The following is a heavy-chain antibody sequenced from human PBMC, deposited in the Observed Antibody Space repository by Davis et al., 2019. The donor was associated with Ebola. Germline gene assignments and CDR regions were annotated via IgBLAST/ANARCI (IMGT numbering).Heavy chain of an antibody. J-gene: IGHJ6*02. Sequence: AASVKVSCKASGGTFSSYAISWVRQAPGQGLEWMGGIIPIFGTANYAQKFQGRVTITADKSTSTAYMELSSLRSEDTAVYYCARDPRYSNYFVGMDVWGQGTTVTVSS. CDR1: GGTFSSYA. V-gene: IGHV1-69*06. D-gene: IGHD4-11*01. CDR2: IIPIFGTA. CDR3: ARDPRYSNYFVGMDV.